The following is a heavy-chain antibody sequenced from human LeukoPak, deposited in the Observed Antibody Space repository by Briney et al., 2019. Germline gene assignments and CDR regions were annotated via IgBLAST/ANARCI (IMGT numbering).Heavy chain of an antibody. V-gene: IGHV1-69*05. CDR1: GGTFSSYA. Sequence: SVKVSCKASGGTFSSYAISWVRQAPGQGLEWMGGIIPIFGTANYAQKFQGRVTVTTDTSTSTAYMELRSLRSDDTAVYYCARDREEGDVVGATSDNWGQGTLVTVSS. J-gene: IGHJ1*01. CDR2: IIPIFGTA. D-gene: IGHD1-26*01. CDR3: ARDREEGDVVGATSDN.